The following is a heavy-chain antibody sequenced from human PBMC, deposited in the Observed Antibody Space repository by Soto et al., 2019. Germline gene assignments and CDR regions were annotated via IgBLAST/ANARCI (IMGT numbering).Heavy chain of an antibody. J-gene: IGHJ6*02. V-gene: IGHV4-59*01. CDR3: ARGGAYDFWSGYYTLMDV. CDR2: IYYSGST. CDR1: GGSISSYY. Sequence: SETPVLTCTVSGGSISSYYWSWIRQPPGKGLEWIGYIYYSGSTNYNPSLKSRVTISVDTSKNQFSLKLSSVTAADTAVYYCARGGAYDFWSGYYTLMDVWGQGTTVTVSS. D-gene: IGHD3-3*01.